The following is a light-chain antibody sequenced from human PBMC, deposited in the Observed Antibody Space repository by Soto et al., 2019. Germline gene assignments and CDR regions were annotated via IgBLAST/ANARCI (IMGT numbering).Light chain of an antibody. CDR2: GAS. V-gene: IGKV3-15*01. J-gene: IGKJ3*01. Sequence: EVVLTQSPATLSVSPGERATLSCRASQTVGTNLACYQQRPGQAPSLLIYGASTRATGIPARFSGSGSGSEFTLTISSLQSDDFAVYYCQQYNKWPLFTFGPGTRVDNK. CDR1: QTVGTN. CDR3: QQYNKWPLFT.